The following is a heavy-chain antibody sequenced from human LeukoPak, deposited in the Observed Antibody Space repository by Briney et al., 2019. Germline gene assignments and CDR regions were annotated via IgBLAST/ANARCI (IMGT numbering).Heavy chain of an antibody. CDR1: GYTFTSYG. CDR2: ISAYNGNT. D-gene: IGHD3-16*02. V-gene: IGHV1-18*01. Sequence: ASVKVSCKASGYTFTSYGISWVRQAPGQGLEWMGWISAYNGNTNYAQKLQGRVTMTTDTSTSTAYMELRSLRSDDTAVYYCARLLDYVWGSYRHAWFDPWGQGTLVTVS. CDR3: ARLLDYVWGSYRHAWFDP. J-gene: IGHJ5*02.